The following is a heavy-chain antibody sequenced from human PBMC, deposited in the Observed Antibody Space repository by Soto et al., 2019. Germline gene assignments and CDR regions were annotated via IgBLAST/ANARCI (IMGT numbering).Heavy chain of an antibody. V-gene: IGHV3-23*01. J-gene: IGHJ3*02. CDR1: GFTFSSYA. CDR2: ISGSGGST. CDR3: AKDLNRIVVVVYDAFDI. D-gene: IGHD2-15*01. Sequence: GGSLRLSCAASGFTFSSYAMSWVRQAPGKGLEWVSAISGSGGSTYYADSVKGRFTISRDNSKNTLYLQMNSLRAEDTAVYYCAKDLNRIVVVVYDAFDIWGQGTMVTVSS.